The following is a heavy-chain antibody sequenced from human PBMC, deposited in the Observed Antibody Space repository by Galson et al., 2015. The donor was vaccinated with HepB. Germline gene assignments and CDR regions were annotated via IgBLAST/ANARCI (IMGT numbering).Heavy chain of an antibody. CDR2: IYYSGST. Sequence: ETLSLTCTVSGGSISSYYWSWLRQPPGKGLEWIGYIYYSGSTNYNPSLKSRVTISVDTSKNQFSLKLSSVTAADTAVYYCARESSGFDYWGQGTLVTASS. J-gene: IGHJ4*02. CDR3: ARESSGFDY. CDR1: GGSISSYY. V-gene: IGHV4-59*01. D-gene: IGHD6-19*01.